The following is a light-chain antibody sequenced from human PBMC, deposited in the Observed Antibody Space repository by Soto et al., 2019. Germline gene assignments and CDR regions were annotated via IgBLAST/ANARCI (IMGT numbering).Light chain of an antibody. CDR3: SSYTSNATLV. CDR2: EVS. Sequence: QSALTQPASVSGSPGQSITISCTGTSSDVGDYNYVSWYQHLPGKAPKLMIYEVSNRPSGVSNRFSGYKSGNTASLTISGLQAEDEDDYYCSSYTSNATLVFGGGTKLTVL. J-gene: IGLJ3*02. CDR1: SSDVGDYNY. V-gene: IGLV2-14*01.